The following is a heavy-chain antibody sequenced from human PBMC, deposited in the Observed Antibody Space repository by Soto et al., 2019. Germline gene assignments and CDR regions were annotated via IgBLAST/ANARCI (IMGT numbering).Heavy chain of an antibody. J-gene: IGHJ4*02. D-gene: IGHD1-26*01. CDR3: ARDQDGSYVVAIDY. Sequence: QVQLVQSGAEVKKPGASVKVSCKASGYTFTNYGISWVRQAPGQGLEWMGWINTNNGNTNYPQKLQGRVTLTTDTSTSTAYMDLRSLRSDDTAVYYCARDQDGSYVVAIDYWGQGTLVTVSS. CDR2: INTNNGNT. CDR1: GYTFTNYG. V-gene: IGHV1-18*04.